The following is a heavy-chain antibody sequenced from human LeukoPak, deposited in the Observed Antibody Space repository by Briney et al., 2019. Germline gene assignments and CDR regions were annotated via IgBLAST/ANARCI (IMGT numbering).Heavy chain of an antibody. J-gene: IGHJ4*02. Sequence: PSETLSLTCTVSGGSISSGDYYWSWIRQPPGKGLEWIGYIYYSGSTYYNPSLKSRVTISVDTSKIQFSLKLSSVTAADTAVYYCARVAWELIFDYWGQGTLVTVSS. CDR3: ARVAWELIFDY. D-gene: IGHD1-26*01. CDR1: GGSISSGDYY. V-gene: IGHV4-30-4*08. CDR2: IYYSGST.